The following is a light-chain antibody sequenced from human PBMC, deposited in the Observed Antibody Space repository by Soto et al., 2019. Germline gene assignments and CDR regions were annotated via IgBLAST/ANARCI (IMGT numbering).Light chain of an antibody. V-gene: IGKV3-20*01. CDR3: QKYGSSPRT. CDR2: GAS. CDR1: QSVSSSY. Sequence: ELVLTQSPGTLSLSPGDRATLSCRASQSVSSSYLAWYQQKPGQAPRLLIYGASSRATGIPDRFSGSGSGTDFTLTISRLEPEDFAVYYCQKYGSSPRTFGQGTKVDI. J-gene: IGKJ1*01.